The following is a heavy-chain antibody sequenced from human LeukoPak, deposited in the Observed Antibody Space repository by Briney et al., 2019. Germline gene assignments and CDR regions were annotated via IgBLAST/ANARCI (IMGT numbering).Heavy chain of an antibody. CDR3: ARVADSWGFDY. D-gene: IGHD3-16*01. CDR2: IYTSEST. Sequence: SQTLSLTCTVSGGSISSCSCYWSWIRQPARKGLEWIGRIYTSESTHYNPSLKSRVTVSVDTYKNQLSLKLSAVTAADAAVYYCARVADSWGFDYWGQGTLVTVSS. V-gene: IGHV4-61*02. J-gene: IGHJ4*02. CDR1: GGSISSCSCY.